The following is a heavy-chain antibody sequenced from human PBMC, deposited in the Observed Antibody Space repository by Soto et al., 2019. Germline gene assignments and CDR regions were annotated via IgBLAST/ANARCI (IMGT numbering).Heavy chain of an antibody. CDR1: GFTFSAFD. V-gene: IGHV3-13*01. J-gene: IGHJ5*02. CDR3: AKQASYWHGGGGWFDP. D-gene: IGHD2-8*02. Sequence: EVQLVESGGGLVEPGGSLRLSCAASGFTFSAFDMHWVRQATGKGLEWVAAIGTLHDAYYPDSVKGRFTISRENAKNSFYLQKNRRRAGDTAVYYCAKQASYWHGGGGWFDPWGQGTLVTVSS. CDR2: IGTLHDA.